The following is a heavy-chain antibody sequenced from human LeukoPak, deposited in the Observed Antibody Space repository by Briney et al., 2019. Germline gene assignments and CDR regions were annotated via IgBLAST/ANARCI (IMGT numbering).Heavy chain of an antibody. CDR1: GGSINNYF. CDR3: ARSPDLHQSLPRFDS. V-gene: IGHV4-59*01. CDR2: TSHSGTT. Sequence: SETLSLTCTVSGGSINNYFWSWIRQTPAKGLEWVGYTSHSGTTNYNPSLKSRLSLSVDTSESQFSLRLSSVTAADTAVYYCARSPDLHQSLPRFDSWGKGTRVTVSS. J-gene: IGHJ4*02.